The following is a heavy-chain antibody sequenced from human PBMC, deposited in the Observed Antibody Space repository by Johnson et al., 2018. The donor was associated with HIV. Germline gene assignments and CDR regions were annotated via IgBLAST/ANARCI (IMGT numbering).Heavy chain of an antibody. CDR1: GFTFCSYA. CDR3: TTEGDAFDI. CDR2: IYSGGST. J-gene: IGHJ3*02. V-gene: IGHV3-NL1*01. Sequence: QVQLVESGGGVVQPGRSLRLSCAASGFTFCSYAMHWVRQAPGKGLEWVSVIYSGGSTYYADSVKGRFTVSRDNSKNTLYLQMNSLKTEDTAVYYCTTEGDAFDIWGQGTMVTVSS.